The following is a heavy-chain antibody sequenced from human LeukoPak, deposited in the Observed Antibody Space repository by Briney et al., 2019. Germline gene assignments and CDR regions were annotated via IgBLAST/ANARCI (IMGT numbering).Heavy chain of an antibody. D-gene: IGHD6-19*01. CDR1: GFTFSSYG. CDR3: AREEGDPSSGWYQNWFDP. J-gene: IGHJ5*02. CDR2: IWYDGSNK. Sequence: GRSLRLSCAASGFTFSSYGMHWVRQAPGKGLEWVADIWYDGSNKYYADSVKGRFTISRDNSKNTLYLQMNSLRAEDTAVYYCAREEGDPSSGWYQNWFDPWGQGTLVTVSS. V-gene: IGHV3-33*01.